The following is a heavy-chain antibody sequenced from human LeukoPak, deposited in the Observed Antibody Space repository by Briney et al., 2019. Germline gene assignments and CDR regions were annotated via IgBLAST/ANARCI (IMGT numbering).Heavy chain of an antibody. CDR2: IYHSGST. CDR3: ARAGRRGYYGMDV. Sequence: PSETLSLTCTVSGGSINSGSYFWSWIRQPAGKGLEWIGYIYHSGSTYYNPSLKSRVTISVDRSKNQFSLKLSSVTAADTAVHYCARAGRRGYYGMDVWGKGTTVTVSS. V-gene: IGHV4-30-2*01. CDR1: GGSINSGSYF. D-gene: IGHD1-1*01. J-gene: IGHJ6*04.